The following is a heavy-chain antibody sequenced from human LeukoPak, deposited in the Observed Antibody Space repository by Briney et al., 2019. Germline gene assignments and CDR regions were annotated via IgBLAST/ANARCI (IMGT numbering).Heavy chain of an antibody. Sequence: PGGSLRLSCAASGFTFSTYWMHWVRHAPGKGLVWVSRMNSDGSITTYADSVKGRFTITRDNAKNTLYLQMNSLRAEDTAVYYCAGVQSYGPRAFDQWGQESLVTVSS. CDR2: MNSDGSIT. J-gene: IGHJ4*02. CDR1: GFTFSTYW. D-gene: IGHD3-16*01. CDR3: AGVQSYGPRAFDQ. V-gene: IGHV3-74*01.